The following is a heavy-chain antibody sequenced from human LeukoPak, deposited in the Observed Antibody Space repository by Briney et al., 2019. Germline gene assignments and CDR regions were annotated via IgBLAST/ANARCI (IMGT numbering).Heavy chain of an antibody. V-gene: IGHV7-4-1*02. J-gene: IGHJ4*02. D-gene: IGHD3-10*01. CDR2: INTNTGNP. CDR1: GYTFTSYA. CDR3: ARIKRVRGFIMATILDY. Sequence: GASVKVSCKASGYTFTSYAMNWVRQAPGQGLEWMGWINTNTGNPTYAQGFTGRFVFSLDTSVRTAYLQISSLKERETDVYLCARIKRVRGFIMATILDYWGQGPLVTVSS.